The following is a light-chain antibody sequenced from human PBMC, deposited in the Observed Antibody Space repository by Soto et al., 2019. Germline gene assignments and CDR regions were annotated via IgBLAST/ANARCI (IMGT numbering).Light chain of an antibody. V-gene: IGLV2-23*01. CDR2: EDT. CDR1: NSNVGGYSL. J-gene: IGLJ1*01. Sequence: QSVLTQPASVSGSPGQSITISCTGTNSNVGGYSLVSWYQQHPGEAPKLIIYEDTKRPSGISNRFSASKSGNTASLTISGLQAEDEADYHCCSYAGTSTIYVFGTGTKATVL. CDR3: CSYAGTSTIYV.